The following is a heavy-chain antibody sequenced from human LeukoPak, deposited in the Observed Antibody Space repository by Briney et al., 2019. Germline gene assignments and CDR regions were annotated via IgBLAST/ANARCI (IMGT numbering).Heavy chain of an antibody. Sequence: SETLSLTCTVSGGSISSSSYYWGWVRQPPGKGLEWIGNIYYSGSTYYNPSLKSRVTISVDTSKNQFSLKLSSVTAADTAVYYCARRGSGSSRIDPWGQGTLVTVSS. D-gene: IGHD5-18*01. CDR1: GGSISSSSYY. V-gene: IGHV4-39*01. J-gene: IGHJ5*02. CDR3: ARRGSGSSRIDP. CDR2: IYYSGST.